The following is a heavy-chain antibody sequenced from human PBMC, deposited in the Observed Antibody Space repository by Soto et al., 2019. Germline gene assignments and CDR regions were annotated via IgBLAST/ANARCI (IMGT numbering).Heavy chain of an antibody. J-gene: IGHJ4*02. CDR3: AKGGPDGFCSGGRCYFDY. D-gene: IGHD2-15*01. CDR2: ISWNSNII. CDR1: GFTFDDYA. Sequence: EVQLVESGGGLVQPGRSLRLSCAASGFTFDDYAMHWVRRVPGKGLEWVSSISWNSNIIGYADSVKGRLTISRDNAKNSLYQQMNSLRPEDTALYYCAKGGPDGFCSGGRCYFDYWGQGTLVTVSS. V-gene: IGHV3-9*01.